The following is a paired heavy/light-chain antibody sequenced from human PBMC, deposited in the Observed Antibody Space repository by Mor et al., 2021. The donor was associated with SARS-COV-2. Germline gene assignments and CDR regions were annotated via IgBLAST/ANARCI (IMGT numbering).Light chain of an antibody. CDR3: ASWDDSLRGVV. CDR2: GND. CDR1: YLNIGTNS. V-gene: IGLV1-44*01. Sequence: QSVLTQPPSASATPGQRVTISCSGGYLNIGTNSVNWYQRLPETAPKLLIYGNDRRPSGVPDRFSGSKSGTSASLAISGLQSEDEADYYCASWDDSLRGVVFGGGTKLTVL. J-gene: IGLJ2*01.
Heavy chain of an antibody. V-gene: IGHV3-23*01. D-gene: IGHD2-15*01. CDR1: GFSFDTYA. J-gene: IGHJ5*02. CDR2: FGVNL. CDR3: ARRFCSGGSCSASFDP. Sequence: EVHLLESGGGLVESGGSLKLSCVASGFSFDTYAMNWVRQAPGKGLEWVSTFGVNLYYADSVKGRFIMSRDDSKNTFYLQMNSLRVDDTAVYYCARRFCSGGSCSASFDPWGPGTLVTVSS.